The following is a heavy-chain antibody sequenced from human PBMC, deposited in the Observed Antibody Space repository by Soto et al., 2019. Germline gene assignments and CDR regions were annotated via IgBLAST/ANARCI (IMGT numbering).Heavy chain of an antibody. CDR1: GFTFSSYW. CDR2: IKQDGSEK. J-gene: IGHJ4*02. V-gene: IGHV3-7*03. Sequence: GGSLRLSCAASGFTFSSYWMSWVRQAPGKGLEWVANIKQDGSEKYYVDSVKGRFTISRDNAKNSLYLQMNSLRAEDTAVYYCARRGWELLNNFDYWGQGTLVTVSS. CDR3: ARRGWELLNNFDY. D-gene: IGHD1-26*01.